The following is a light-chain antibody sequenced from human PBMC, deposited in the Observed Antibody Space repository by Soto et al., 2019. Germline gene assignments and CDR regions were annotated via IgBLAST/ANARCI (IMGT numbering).Light chain of an antibody. CDR3: QKYNSAPLT. Sequence: DIQMTQSPSSLSASVGDRVTITCRASQDISNSLAWYQQNPVKVPKLLIYAASILQSGVPARISGSGSGTDFTLTISSLQPEDVATYYCQKYNSAPLTFGGGTKVEI. CDR1: QDISNS. V-gene: IGKV1-27*01. CDR2: AAS. J-gene: IGKJ4*01.